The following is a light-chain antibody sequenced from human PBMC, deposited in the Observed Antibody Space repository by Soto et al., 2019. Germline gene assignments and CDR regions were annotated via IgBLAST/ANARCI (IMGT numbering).Light chain of an antibody. J-gene: IGLJ1*01. CDR1: GSDVGGYNY. CDR3: GSYAGSNNYV. CDR2: EVN. Sequence: QSALTQPPSASGSPGQSVTISCTGTGSDVGGYNYVSWYQQLPGKAPKLIIYEVNNRPSWVPDRFSCSKSGNTASLTVSGLQAEDEDDYYCGSYAGSNNYVFGTGTKLTVL. V-gene: IGLV2-8*01.